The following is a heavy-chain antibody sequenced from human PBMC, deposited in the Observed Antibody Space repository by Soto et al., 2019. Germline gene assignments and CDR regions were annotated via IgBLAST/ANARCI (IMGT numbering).Heavy chain of an antibody. V-gene: IGHV1-18*01. CDR1: GYTFTSYG. CDR3: ARGSHCSSTSCYEYYYYGMDV. J-gene: IGHJ6*02. CDR2: ISAYNGST. Sequence: ASVKVSCKASGYTFTSYGISWVRQAPGQGLEWMGWISAYNGSTNYAQKLQGRVTMTTDTSTSTAYMELRSLRSDDTAVYYCARGSHCSSTSCYEYYYYGMDVWGQGTTVTVSS. D-gene: IGHD2-2*01.